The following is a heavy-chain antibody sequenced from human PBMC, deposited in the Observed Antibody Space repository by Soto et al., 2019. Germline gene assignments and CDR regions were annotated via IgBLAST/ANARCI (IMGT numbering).Heavy chain of an antibody. Sequence: GGSLRLSCAASGVTFSSYAMSWVRQAPGKGLEWVSYISSSRSTIYYADSVKGRFTISRDNAKNSLYLQMNSLRADDTAVYYCARGHVYYGMDVWGQGTTVTVSS. CDR3: ARGHVYYGMDV. CDR1: GVTFSSYA. J-gene: IGHJ6*02. V-gene: IGHV3-48*01. CDR2: ISSSRSTI.